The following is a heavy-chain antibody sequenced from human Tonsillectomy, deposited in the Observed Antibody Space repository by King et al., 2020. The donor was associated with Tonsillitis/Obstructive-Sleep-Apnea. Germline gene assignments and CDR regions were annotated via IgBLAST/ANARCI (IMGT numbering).Heavy chain of an antibody. CDR3: AMASALRASGV. V-gene: IGHV3-7*04. J-gene: IGHJ3*01. CDR1: GFTISSYW. Sequence: VQLVESGGGLVQPGGSLRLSCEASGFTISSYWMRWVRQSPGKGLEWVATIKQDGSEKYNVDSVKGRFTISRDNAKNSLYLQMNSLRVEDTAVYYCAMASALRASGVWGQGTVVTVSS. CDR2: IKQDGSEK.